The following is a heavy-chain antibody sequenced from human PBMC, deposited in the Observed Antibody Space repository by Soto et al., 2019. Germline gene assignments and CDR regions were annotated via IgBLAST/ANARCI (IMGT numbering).Heavy chain of an antibody. Sequence: QVQLVQSGAEVKKPGSSVKVSCKASGGTFSSYAISWVRQAPGQGLAWMGGIIPIFGTGNYAQKFQGRDTISADESTSTAYMELSSLRSEDTAVYYCARDPAFGSGNISYWCQGTLVTVSS. CDR3: ARDPAFGSGNISY. J-gene: IGHJ4*02. CDR2: IIPIFGTG. D-gene: IGHD3-10*01. CDR1: GGTFSSYA. V-gene: IGHV1-69*01.